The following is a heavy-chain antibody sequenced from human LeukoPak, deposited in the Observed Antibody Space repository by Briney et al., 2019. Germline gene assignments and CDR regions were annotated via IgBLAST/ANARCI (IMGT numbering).Heavy chain of an antibody. D-gene: IGHD3-10*01. CDR3: AREGGVGSGSYVFDY. Sequence: SETLSLTCTVSGGSISSGDYYWSWIRQPPGKGLEWIGYIYYSGSTYYNPSLKSRVTISVDTSKNQFFLKLSSVTAADTAVYYCAREGGVGSGSYVFDYWGQGTLVTVSS. CDR1: GGSISSGDYY. V-gene: IGHV4-30-4*01. CDR2: IYYSGST. J-gene: IGHJ4*02.